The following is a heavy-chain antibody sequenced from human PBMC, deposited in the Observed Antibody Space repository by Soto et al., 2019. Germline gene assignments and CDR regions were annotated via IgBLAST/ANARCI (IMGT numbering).Heavy chain of an antibody. D-gene: IGHD2-2*01. CDR3: ARVGYFSSTSCAGGYYYYGMDF. CDR2: IITIFGTA. J-gene: IGHJ6*02. CDR1: GGTFSSYA. Sequence: QVQLVQSGAEVKKPGSSVKVSCKASGGTFSSYAISWVRQAPGQGLEWMGGIITIFGTANYAQKFQGRVTITADESTSTAYMELSSLRSDDKAVYYWARVGYFSSTSCAGGYYYYGMDFWGQGTTVTVSS. V-gene: IGHV1-69*01.